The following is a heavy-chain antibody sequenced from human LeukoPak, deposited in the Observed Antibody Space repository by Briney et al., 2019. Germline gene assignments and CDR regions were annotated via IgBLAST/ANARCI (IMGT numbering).Heavy chain of an antibody. Sequence: SETLSLTCAVYGGSFSGYYWSWIRHPPGKGLEWIGEINHSGSTNYNPSLKSRVTISVDTSKNQFSLTLGSVTAADAAVYYCARGHGLLWFGVLLANYYYMDVWGKGTTVTVSS. CDR2: INHSGST. CDR1: GGSFSGYY. D-gene: IGHD3-10*01. J-gene: IGHJ6*03. V-gene: IGHV4-34*01. CDR3: ARGHGLLWFGVLLANYYYMDV.